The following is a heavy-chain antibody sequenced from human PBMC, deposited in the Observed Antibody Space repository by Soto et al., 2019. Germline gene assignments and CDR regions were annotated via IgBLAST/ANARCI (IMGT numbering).Heavy chain of an antibody. J-gene: IGHJ4*02. Sequence: QEQLQESGPGLVKHSQTLSLTCTVSGGSISSGGYYWSWIRQHPGKGLEWIGYIYYSGSTYYNPSLKSRVTISVDTSKNQFSLKLSAVTAADTAVYYCARDECSGGSCYFDYWGQGTLVTVSS. D-gene: IGHD2-15*01. CDR1: GGSISSGGYY. V-gene: IGHV4-31*03. CDR2: IYYSGST. CDR3: ARDECSGGSCYFDY.